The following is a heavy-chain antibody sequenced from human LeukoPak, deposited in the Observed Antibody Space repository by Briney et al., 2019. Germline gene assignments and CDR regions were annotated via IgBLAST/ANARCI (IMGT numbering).Heavy chain of an antibody. V-gene: IGHV4-34*01. Sequence: SETLSLTCAVYGGSFSGYYWSWIRQPPGKGLEWIGEINHSGSTNYNPSLKSRVTISVDTSKNQFSLKLSSVTAADTAVYYCARGPLFRGKNAFDIWGQGTMVTASS. J-gene: IGHJ3*02. CDR3: ARGPLFRGKNAFDI. D-gene: IGHD4-23*01. CDR2: INHSGST. CDR1: GGSFSGYY.